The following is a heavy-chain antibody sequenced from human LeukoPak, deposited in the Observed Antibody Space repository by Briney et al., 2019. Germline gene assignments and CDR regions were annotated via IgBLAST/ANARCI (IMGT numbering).Heavy chain of an antibody. CDR2: ISSSSSYI. CDR3: AIDAIRNVRIVATIIPDYYYYGMDV. Sequence: GGSLRLSCAASGFTFSSCSMNWVRQAPGKGLEWVSSISSSSSYIYYADSVKGRFTISRDNSKNSLYLQMNSLRAEDTAVYYCAIDAIRNVRIVATIIPDYYYYGMDVWGQGTTVTVSS. D-gene: IGHD5-12*01. J-gene: IGHJ6*02. CDR1: GFTFSSCS. V-gene: IGHV3-21*01.